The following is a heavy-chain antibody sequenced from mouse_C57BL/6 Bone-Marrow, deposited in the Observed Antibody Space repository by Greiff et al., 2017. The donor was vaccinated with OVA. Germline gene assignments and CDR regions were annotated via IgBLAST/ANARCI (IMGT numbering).Heavy chain of an antibody. CDR3: ARDYYGSSYDWFAY. J-gene: IGHJ3*01. V-gene: IGHV1-72*01. Sequence: QVQLQQPGAELVKPGASVKLSCKASGYTFTSYWMHWVKQRPGRGLEWIGRIDPNSGGTKYNEKFKSKATLTVAKPSSTAYMQLSSLTSEDSAVDYCARDYYGSSYDWFAYWGQGTLVTVSA. D-gene: IGHD1-1*01. CDR1: GYTFTSYW. CDR2: IDPNSGGT.